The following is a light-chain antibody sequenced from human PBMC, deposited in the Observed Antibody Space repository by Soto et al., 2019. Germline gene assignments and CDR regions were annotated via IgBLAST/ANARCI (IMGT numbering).Light chain of an antibody. V-gene: IGKV3-11*01. CDR1: QSFRGL. J-gene: IGKJ5*01. CDR2: DAY. Sequence: VLTPSPVTLSFSPGERATLSWRASQSFRGLLAWYQQKAGQAPRLLIYDAYNRATGIPPRFSGSSYGTDFTLTISSLEPEDLAVYYCQQRSNWPITFGQGTRLEI. CDR3: QQRSNWPIT.